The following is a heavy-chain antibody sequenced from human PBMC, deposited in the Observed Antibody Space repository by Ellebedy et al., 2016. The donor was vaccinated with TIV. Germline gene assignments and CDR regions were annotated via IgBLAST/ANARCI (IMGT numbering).Heavy chain of an antibody. D-gene: IGHD3-10*01. V-gene: IGHV4-39*07. CDR3: ARSQRAMVRGVHQGGANDY. Sequence: SETLSLTXTVSGGSVSSGSYYWSWVRQPPGKGLEWIGEIYHSGSTNYNPSLKSRATISVDKSKNQFSLKLSSVTAADTAVYYCARSQRAMVRGVHQGGANDYWGQGTLVTVSS. CDR2: IYHSGST. J-gene: IGHJ4*02. CDR1: GGSVSSGSYY.